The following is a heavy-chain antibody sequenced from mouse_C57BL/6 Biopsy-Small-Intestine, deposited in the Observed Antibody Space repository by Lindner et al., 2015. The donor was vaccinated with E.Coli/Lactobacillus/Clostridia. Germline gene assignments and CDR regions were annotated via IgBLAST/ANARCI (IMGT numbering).Heavy chain of an antibody. CDR3: ASSYYSNYVGYFDV. J-gene: IGHJ1*03. Sequence: VQLQESGGDLVKPGGSLKLSCAASGFTFSSYGMSWVRQTPGKRLKWVATISSGGGYTYYPDSVKGRFTISRDNAKNILYLQMSSLKSEDTAMYYCASSYYSNYVGYFDVWGTGTTVTVSS. V-gene: IGHV5-6*01. D-gene: IGHD2-5*01. CDR1: GFTFSSYG. CDR2: ISSGGGYT.